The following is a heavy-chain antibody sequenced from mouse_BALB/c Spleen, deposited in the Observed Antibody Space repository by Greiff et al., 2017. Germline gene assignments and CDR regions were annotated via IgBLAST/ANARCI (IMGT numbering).Heavy chain of an antibody. D-gene: IGHD1-1*01. J-gene: IGHJ1*01. Sequence: EVQLVESGPGLVKPSQSLSLTCTVTGYSITSDYAWNWIRQFPGNKLEWMGYISYSGSTSYNPSLKSRISITRDTSKNQFFLQLNSVTTEDTATYYCARGSGSPWYFDVWGAGTTVTVSS. V-gene: IGHV3-2*02. CDR1: GYSITSDYA. CDR2: ISYSGST. CDR3: ARGSGSPWYFDV.